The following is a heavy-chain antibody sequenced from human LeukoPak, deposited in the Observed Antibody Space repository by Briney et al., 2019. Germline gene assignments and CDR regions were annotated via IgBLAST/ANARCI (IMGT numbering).Heavy chain of an antibody. CDR2: ISSSSSYI. Sequence: PGGSLRLSCAASGFTFSSYSMNWVRQAPGKGLEWVSSISSSSSYIYYADSVKGRFTISRDNAKNSLYLQMNSLRAEDTAVYYCARIHIAAAGRNFDYWGQGTLVTVSS. CDR1: GFTFSSYS. J-gene: IGHJ4*02. CDR3: ARIHIAAAGRNFDY. D-gene: IGHD6-13*01. V-gene: IGHV3-21*04.